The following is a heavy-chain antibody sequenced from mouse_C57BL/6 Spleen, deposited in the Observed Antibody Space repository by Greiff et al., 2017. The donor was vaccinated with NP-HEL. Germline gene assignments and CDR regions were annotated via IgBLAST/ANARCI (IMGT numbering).Heavy chain of an antibody. Sequence: DVHLVESGGGLVKPGGSLKLSCAASGFTFSSYTMSWVRQTPEKRLEWVATISGGGGNTYYPDSVKGRFTISRDNAKNTLYLQMSSLRSEDTALYYCAREGGGYDGYAMDYWGQGTSVTVSS. J-gene: IGHJ4*01. CDR2: ISGGGGNT. V-gene: IGHV5-9*01. CDR1: GFTFSSYT. CDR3: AREGGGYDGYAMDY. D-gene: IGHD2-2*01.